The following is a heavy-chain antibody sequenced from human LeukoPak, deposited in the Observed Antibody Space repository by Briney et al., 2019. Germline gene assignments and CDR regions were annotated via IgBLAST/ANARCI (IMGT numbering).Heavy chain of an antibody. Sequence: SETLSLTCTVSGDSISSGDYYWSWVWQPAGKGLEWIGRISSSGSPNYNPSRKSRVTISIDTSKNQFSLKLGSVTAADTAVYFCASGPYSYDSSGAFDIWGQGTMVTVSS. CDR3: ASGPYSYDSSGAFDI. CDR1: GDSISSGDYY. D-gene: IGHD3-22*01. CDR2: ISSSGSP. J-gene: IGHJ3*02. V-gene: IGHV4-61*02.